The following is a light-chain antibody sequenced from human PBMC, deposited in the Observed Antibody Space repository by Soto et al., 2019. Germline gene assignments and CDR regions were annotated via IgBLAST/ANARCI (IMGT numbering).Light chain of an antibody. CDR1: QNVSSD. V-gene: IGKV3-15*01. Sequence: EIVMTQSPATLSVSPGERATLSCRASQNVSSDLAWYQQKPGQAPRLLIYGASTRATGIPARFSGSGSGTEFTLTISSLQSEDFAVYYCQQYNNWPRTFGQGTKEDIK. J-gene: IGKJ1*01. CDR3: QQYNNWPRT. CDR2: GAS.